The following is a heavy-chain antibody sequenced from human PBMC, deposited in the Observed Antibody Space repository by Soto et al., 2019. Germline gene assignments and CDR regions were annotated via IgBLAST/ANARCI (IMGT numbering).Heavy chain of an antibody. CDR2: ISYDGSNK. J-gene: IGHJ4*02. D-gene: IGHD5-12*01. CDR1: GFTFSSYG. V-gene: IGHV3-30*18. CDR3: AKDWSATILGGYFDY. Sequence: QVQLVESGGGVVQPGRSLRLSCAASGFTFSSYGMHWVRQAPGKGLEWVAVISYDGSNKYYADSVKGRFTISRDNSKNTLYLQMNSLRAEDTAVYYCAKDWSATILGGYFDYWGQGTLVTVSS.